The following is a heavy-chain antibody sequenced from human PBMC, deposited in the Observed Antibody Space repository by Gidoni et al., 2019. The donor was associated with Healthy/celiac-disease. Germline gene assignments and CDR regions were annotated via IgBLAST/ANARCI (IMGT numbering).Heavy chain of an antibody. CDR2: MNPNSGNT. CDR3: ARGIRRSTTVTTGWFDP. Sequence: QVQLVQSGAEVKKPGASVKVSCKDSGYPFTSYDINWVRQATGQGLEWMGWMNPNSGNTGYAQKFQGRVTMTRNTSISTAYMELSSLRSEDTAVYYCARGIRRSTTVTTGWFDPWGQGTLVTVSS. J-gene: IGHJ5*02. CDR1: GYPFTSYD. V-gene: IGHV1-8*01. D-gene: IGHD4-17*01.